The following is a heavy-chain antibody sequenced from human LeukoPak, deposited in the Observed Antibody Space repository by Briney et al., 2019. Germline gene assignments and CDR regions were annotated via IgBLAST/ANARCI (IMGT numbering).Heavy chain of an antibody. CDR3: ARWKQQLVRGYYFDY. CDR2: INHSGST. CDR1: GGSILGSIYY. J-gene: IGHJ4*02. D-gene: IGHD6-13*01. V-gene: IGHV4-39*07. Sequence: SETLSLTGTVSGGSILGSIYYWAWIRQPPGKDLEWIGEINHSGSTNYNPSLKSRVTISVDTSKNQFSLKLSSVTAADTAVYYCARWKQQLVRGYYFDYWGQGTLVTVSS.